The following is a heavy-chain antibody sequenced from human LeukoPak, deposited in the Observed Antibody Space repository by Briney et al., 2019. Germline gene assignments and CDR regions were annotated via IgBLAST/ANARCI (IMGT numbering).Heavy chain of an antibody. CDR2: IYYSGST. J-gene: IGHJ6*02. V-gene: IGHV4-59*08. Sequence: SETLSLTCTVPGGSISSYYWSWIRQPPGKGLEWIGYIYYSGSTNYNPSLKSRVTISVDTSKNPFSLKLSSVTAADTAMYYCARLGSSSNYYGMDVWGQGTTVTVSS. CDR3: ARLGSSSNYYGMDV. CDR1: GGSISSYY. D-gene: IGHD6-13*01.